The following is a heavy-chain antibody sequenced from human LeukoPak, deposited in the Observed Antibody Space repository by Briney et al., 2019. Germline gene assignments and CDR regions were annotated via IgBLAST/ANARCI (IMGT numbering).Heavy chain of an antibody. CDR1: GYTFTSYG. V-gene: IGHV1-18*01. CDR2: ISAYNGNT. D-gene: IGHD3-9*01. Sequence: VGSVKVSCKASGYTFTSYGISWVRHAPGQGLEWMGWISAYNGNTNYAQKPRGRATMNKDTPTSTAYMELRSLRSDDTAVYYCARDHLPRYFDWLLNMWGQGTLVTVSS. CDR3: ARDHLPRYFDWLLNM. J-gene: IGHJ4*02.